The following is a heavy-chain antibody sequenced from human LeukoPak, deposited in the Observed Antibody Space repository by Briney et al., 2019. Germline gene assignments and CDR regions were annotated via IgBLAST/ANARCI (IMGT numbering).Heavy chain of an antibody. D-gene: IGHD3-10*01. CDR3: VRDLYYDSGS. Sequence: GGSLRLSCAASGSTFNTDAMTWVRQAPGNRLEWISYISSGSTTTYYADSVRGRFTVSRDNTKKSLYLQMNSLRAEDTAIYYCVRDLYYDSGSWGQGTLVAVSS. J-gene: IGHJ4*02. CDR1: GSTFNTDA. V-gene: IGHV3-48*03. CDR2: ISSGSTTT.